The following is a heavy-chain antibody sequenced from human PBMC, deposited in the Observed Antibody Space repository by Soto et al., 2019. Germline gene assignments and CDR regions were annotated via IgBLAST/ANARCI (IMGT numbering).Heavy chain of an antibody. V-gene: IGHV1-18*01. Sequence: QVQLVQSGAEVKKPGASVKVSCKASGYTFTSYGISWVRQAPGQGLEWMGWISAYNGNTNYAQKLQGRVTMTTDTATSTAYMELRSLRSDDTAVYYCARDQWTRLGELSLLFDYWGQGTLVTVSS. D-gene: IGHD3-16*02. CDR2: ISAYNGNT. J-gene: IGHJ4*02. CDR1: GYTFTSYG. CDR3: ARDQWTRLGELSLLFDY.